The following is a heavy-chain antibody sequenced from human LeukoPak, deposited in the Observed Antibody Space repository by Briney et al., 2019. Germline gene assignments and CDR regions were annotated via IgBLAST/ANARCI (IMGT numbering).Heavy chain of an antibody. D-gene: IGHD3-3*01. J-gene: IGHJ4*02. CDR2: INTDGSST. CDR1: GFTFTNYW. CDR3: ARETYYAFGSGYHAFDY. V-gene: IGHV3-74*01. Sequence: SGGSLRLSCAASGFTFTNYWLHWVRQAPGKGLVWVSRINTDGSSTYYPSLEKRRFTISRKNAKNALYLQMNSLRAEDTAVYYCARETYYAFGSGYHAFDYWGQGALVTVSS.